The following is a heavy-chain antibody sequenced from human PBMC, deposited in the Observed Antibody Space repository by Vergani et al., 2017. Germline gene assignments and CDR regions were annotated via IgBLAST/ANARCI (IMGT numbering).Heavy chain of an antibody. CDR3: ARDFGWLRLSNWFDP. CDR2: INPNSGGA. J-gene: IGHJ5*02. CDR1: GYTFTGYF. Sequence: QVQLVQSGAEVKKPGASVKVSCKASGYTFTGYFILWVRQAPGQGLEWMGWINPNSGGANYAQKFQGRVTMTRDTSISKAYMELSSLIIDDTAVYYCARDFGWLRLSNWFDPWGQGTLVTVSS. D-gene: IGHD5-12*01. V-gene: IGHV1-2*02.